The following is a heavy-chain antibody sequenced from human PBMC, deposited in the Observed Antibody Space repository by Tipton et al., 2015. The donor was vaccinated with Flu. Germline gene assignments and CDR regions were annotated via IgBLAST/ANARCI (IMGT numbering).Heavy chain of an antibody. CDR3: ARGYDILTDGCGYFDY. Sequence: SLRLSCAASGFTFSSYAMHWVRQAPGKGLEWVAGIWYDGSNIYYADSVKGRFTISRDNSKNTLYLQMNSLRAEDTAVYYCARGYDILTDGCGYFDYWGQGTLVSVSS. D-gene: IGHD3-9*01. CDR1: GFTFSSYA. CDR2: IWYDGSNI. V-gene: IGHV3-33*01. J-gene: IGHJ4*02.